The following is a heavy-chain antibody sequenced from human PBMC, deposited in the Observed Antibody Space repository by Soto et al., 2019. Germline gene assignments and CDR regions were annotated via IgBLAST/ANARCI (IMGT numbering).Heavy chain of an antibody. Sequence: SETLSLTCTVSGGSISSYYWSWIRQPPGKGLEWIGYIYYSGSTNYNPSLKSRVTIPVDTSKNQFSLKLSSVTAADTAVYYCARHYCSSTSCYYLYNKNWFDPWGQGTLVTVSS. CDR1: GGSISSYY. J-gene: IGHJ5*02. V-gene: IGHV4-59*01. D-gene: IGHD2-2*01. CDR2: IYYSGST. CDR3: ARHYCSSTSCYYLYNKNWFDP.